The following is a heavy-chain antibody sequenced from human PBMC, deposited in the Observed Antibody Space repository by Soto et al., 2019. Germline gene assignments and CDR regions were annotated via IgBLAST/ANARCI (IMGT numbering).Heavy chain of an antibody. Sequence: EVQLVESGGGLVQPGGSLRLSCAASGFSFSTYSMNWVRQAPGKGLEWVSYISSRSYTIYYIDSVKGRFTSSRDNAKSSLYLQMNSLRDEDTAVYYCARGGSSSDNGMDVWGQGTTVTVS. CDR2: ISSRSYTI. CDR1: GFSFSTYS. V-gene: IGHV3-48*02. D-gene: IGHD6-6*01. J-gene: IGHJ6*02. CDR3: ARGGSSSDNGMDV.